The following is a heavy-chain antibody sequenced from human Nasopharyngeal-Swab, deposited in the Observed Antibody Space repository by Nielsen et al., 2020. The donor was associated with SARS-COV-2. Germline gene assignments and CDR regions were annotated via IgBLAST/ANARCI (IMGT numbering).Heavy chain of an antibody. CDR2: IAWNSVVI. D-gene: IGHD5-12*01. Sequence: SLKISCAASGFTFDDYTMHWVRQGPGRALEWVSGIAWNSVVIGYAESVKGQFTISRDNAKNSLYLEMNSLRPEDTALYYCIKGVDITSRTARAFDIWGQGTMVTVSS. CDR3: IKGVDITSRTARAFDI. J-gene: IGHJ3*02. V-gene: IGHV3-9*01. CDR1: GFTFDDYT.